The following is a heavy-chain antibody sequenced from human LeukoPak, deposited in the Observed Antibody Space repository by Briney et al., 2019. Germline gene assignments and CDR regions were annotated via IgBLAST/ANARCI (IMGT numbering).Heavy chain of an antibody. CDR1: GYTLTSYG. CDR3: ARGAYGDK. CDR2: ISTQSGNT. D-gene: IGHD4-17*01. J-gene: IGHJ4*02. Sequence: ASVKVSCAASGYTLTSYGINWMRQAPGQGLEWMGWISTQSGNTNYAQKVQGRLTLTTDRSTNTAYMELRSLRADDTAVYYCARGAYGDKWGQGTMVTVSS. V-gene: IGHV1-18*01.